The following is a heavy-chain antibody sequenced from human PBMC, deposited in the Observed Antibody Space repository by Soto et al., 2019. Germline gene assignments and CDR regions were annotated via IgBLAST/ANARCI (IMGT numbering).Heavy chain of an antibody. CDR1: GFTFGAYT. Sequence: QMYLVESGGGVVQPGRSLRLSCAASGFTFGAYTMHWVRQAPGKGLEWVAAISYDGNSERYTDPVKGRFTVSRDNPSDPLYLHMNSLRVEDTAVYYCARDGYSGRSDGFDIWGQGTMVTVSS. CDR2: ISYDGNSE. V-gene: IGHV3-30*14. CDR3: ARDGYSGRSDGFDI. D-gene: IGHD5-12*01. J-gene: IGHJ3*02.